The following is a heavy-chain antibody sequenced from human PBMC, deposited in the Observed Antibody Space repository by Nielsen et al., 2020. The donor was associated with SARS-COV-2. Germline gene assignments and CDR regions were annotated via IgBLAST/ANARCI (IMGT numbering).Heavy chain of an antibody. V-gene: IGHV4-59*01. J-gene: IGHJ3*02. CDR1: GGSISSYY. CDR2: ICYSGST. Sequence: SETLSLTCTVSGGSISSYYWSWIRQPPGKGLEWIGYICYSGSTNYNPSLKSRVTISVDTSKNQFSLKLSSVTAADTAVYYCASGIVVAFDAFDIWGQGTMVTVSS. D-gene: IGHD2-2*01. CDR3: ASGIVVAFDAFDI.